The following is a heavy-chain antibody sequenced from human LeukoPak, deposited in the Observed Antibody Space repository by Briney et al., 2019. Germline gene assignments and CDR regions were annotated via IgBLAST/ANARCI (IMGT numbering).Heavy chain of an antibody. J-gene: IGHJ6*03. CDR3: ARDSSGWYREYYMDV. Sequence: GGSLRLSCAASGFTFSSYEMNWVRQAPGKGLEWVSYISSSGSTIYYADSVKGRFTISRDNAKNSLYLQMNSLRAEDTAVYYCARDSSGWYREYYMDVWGKGTTVTISS. V-gene: IGHV3-48*03. CDR1: GFTFSSYE. D-gene: IGHD6-19*01. CDR2: ISSSGSTI.